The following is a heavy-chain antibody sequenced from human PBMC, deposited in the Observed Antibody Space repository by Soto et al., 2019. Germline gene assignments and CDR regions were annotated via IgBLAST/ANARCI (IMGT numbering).Heavy chain of an antibody. CDR1: GYTLTELS. J-gene: IGHJ6*02. Sequence: ASVKFSCKVSGYTLTELSMHWVRQAPGKGLEWMGGFDPEDGETIYAQKFQGRVTMTEDTSTDTAYMELSSLRSEDTAVYYCATGISQSKYQLLSPYYYYGMDVWGQGTTVTVSS. CDR3: ATGISQSKYQLLSPYYYYGMDV. CDR2: FDPEDGET. D-gene: IGHD2-2*01. V-gene: IGHV1-24*01.